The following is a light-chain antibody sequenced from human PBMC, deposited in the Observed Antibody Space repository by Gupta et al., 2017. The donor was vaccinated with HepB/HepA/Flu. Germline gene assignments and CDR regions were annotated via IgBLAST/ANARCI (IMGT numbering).Light chain of an antibody. Sequence: DIQMTQSPSSLSASVVDRVTITCRASQSISNYLKWYQPKPGKATNLLIEAASSLQGGVPSRFSGSGSGTDCMSTSSSLQADDLATDYGPQNDMTPCSCGQGTKLEIK. CDR3: PQNDMTPCS. CDR2: AAS. J-gene: IGKJ2*04. CDR1: QSISNY. V-gene: IGKV1-39*01.